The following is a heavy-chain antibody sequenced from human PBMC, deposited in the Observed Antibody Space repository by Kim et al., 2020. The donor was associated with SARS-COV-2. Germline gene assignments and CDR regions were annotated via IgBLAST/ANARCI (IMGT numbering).Heavy chain of an antibody. CDR3: ARVPHPRGNWFDP. V-gene: IGHV4-30-2*01. J-gene: IGHJ5*02. D-gene: IGHD3-10*01. Sequence: TPSLRSRVTISVDRSENQFSLKLSSVTAADTAVYYCARVPHPRGNWFDPWGQGTLVTVSS.